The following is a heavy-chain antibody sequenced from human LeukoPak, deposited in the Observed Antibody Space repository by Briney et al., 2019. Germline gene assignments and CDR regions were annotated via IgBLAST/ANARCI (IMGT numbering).Heavy chain of an antibody. CDR2: INQDGSEK. CDR3: ARGDVAFAESAQ. Sequence: PGGSLRLSCAASGFTFSAFWMSWVRQAPGKGLEWVANINQDGSEKYIMDSVKGRFTISRDNAKNLLWLQMDSLRAEDTAVYYCARGDVAFAESAQWGQGTLVTVSS. J-gene: IGHJ4*02. CDR1: GFTFSAFW. D-gene: IGHD3-10*01. V-gene: IGHV3-7*01.